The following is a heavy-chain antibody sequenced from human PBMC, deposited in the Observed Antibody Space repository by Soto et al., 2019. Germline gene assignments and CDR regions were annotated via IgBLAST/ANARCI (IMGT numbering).Heavy chain of an antibody. V-gene: IGHV3-23*01. D-gene: IGHD2-15*01. CDR2: ISGSGGST. Sequence: PGGSLRLSCAASGFTFSSYAMSWVRQAPGKGLEWGSAISGSGGSTYYADSVKGRFTISRDNSKNTLYLQMNSLRAEDTAVYYCAKIHDCSGGSCYYFDYWGQGTLVTVSS. J-gene: IGHJ4*02. CDR1: GFTFSSYA. CDR3: AKIHDCSGGSCYYFDY.